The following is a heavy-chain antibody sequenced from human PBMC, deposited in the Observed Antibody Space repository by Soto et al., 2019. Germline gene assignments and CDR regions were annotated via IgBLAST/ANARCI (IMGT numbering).Heavy chain of an antibody. CDR2: ISGSGGST. J-gene: IGHJ6*02. CDR3: AKGEAEKGFYYYYGMDV. Sequence: EVQLLESGGGLVQPGGSLRLSCAASGFTFSSYAMSWVRQAPGKGLEWVSAISGSGGSTYYADSVKGRFTISRDNSKNTLYLQMNRLRAEDTAVYYCAKGEAEKGFYYYYGMDVWGQGNTVTVSS. V-gene: IGHV3-23*01. CDR1: GFTFSSYA.